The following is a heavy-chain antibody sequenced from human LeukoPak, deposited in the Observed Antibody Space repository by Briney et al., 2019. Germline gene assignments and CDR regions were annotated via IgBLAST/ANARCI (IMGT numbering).Heavy chain of an antibody. J-gene: IGHJ4*02. V-gene: IGHV4-39*01. CDR2: IYYSGST. CDR1: GGSISSSSYY. CDR3: ARRDSSGYWTNY. Sequence: SETLSLTCTVSGGSISSSSYYWGWIRQPPGKGLEWIGSIYYSGSTYYNPSLKSRVTISVDTSKNQFSLKLSSVTAADTAVYYCARRDSSGYWTNYRGQGTLVTVSS. D-gene: IGHD6-19*01.